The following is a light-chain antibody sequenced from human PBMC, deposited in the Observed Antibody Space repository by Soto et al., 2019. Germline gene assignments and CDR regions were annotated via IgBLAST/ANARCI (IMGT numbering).Light chain of an antibody. J-gene: IGLJ2*01. CDR1: SGHSSNA. Sequence: QPVLTQSPSATASRGASVKLTCTLSSGHSSNAIAWHQQQPEKGPRYLMKLNSDGSHSKGDGIPDRFSGSSSGAERYLTISILQSDDEADYYCQTWGTGIVLFGGGTKVTVL. CDR2: LNSDGSH. V-gene: IGLV4-69*01. CDR3: QTWGTGIVL.